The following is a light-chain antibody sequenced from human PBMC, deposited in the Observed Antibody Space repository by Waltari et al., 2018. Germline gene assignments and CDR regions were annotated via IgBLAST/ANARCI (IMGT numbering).Light chain of an antibody. J-gene: IGKJ4*01. CDR2: GVS. CDR1: QSLLHTDGYTY. CDR3: MQHKALPLT. V-gene: IGKV2-40*01. Sequence: DIVMTQTPLSLPVTPGEPASISCRSSQSLLHTDGYTYLDWYLQKPGQSPQLLIYGVSNRASGVPDRFSGSGSGTDFTLKISKVEAEDVGVYYCMQHKALPLTFGGGTKVEIK.